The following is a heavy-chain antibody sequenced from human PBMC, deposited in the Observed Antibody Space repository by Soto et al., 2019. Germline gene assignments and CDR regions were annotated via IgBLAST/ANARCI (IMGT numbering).Heavy chain of an antibody. D-gene: IGHD2-2*01. V-gene: IGHV1-2*02. J-gene: IGHJ5*02. CDR1: GYTFTGYY. CDR2: INPNSGAS. Sequence: GASVKVSCKASGYTFTGYYIHWVRQAPGQGLEWMGGINPNSGASNYAQKFQGRVTMTRDTSISTAYMELSRLRSDDTAVYYCARYCSSTSCQFDPWGQGTLVTVS. CDR3: ARYCSSTSCQFDP.